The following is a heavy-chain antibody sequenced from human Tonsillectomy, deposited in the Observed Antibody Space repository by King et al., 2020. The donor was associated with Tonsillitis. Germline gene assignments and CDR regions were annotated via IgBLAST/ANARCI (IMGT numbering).Heavy chain of an antibody. J-gene: IGHJ4*02. Sequence: HVQLQQWGAGLLKPSETLSLTCAVSGGSFSGYYWSWIRQPPGKGLEWIGEINHSGSTNYNPSLKSRVTISVDTSKNQFSLKLSSVTAADTAVYYCARGGPYCGGDCYYRVPFDYWGQGTLVTVSS. V-gene: IGHV4-34*01. CDR3: ARGGPYCGGDCYYRVPFDY. CDR2: INHSGST. D-gene: IGHD2-21*02. CDR1: GGSFSGYY.